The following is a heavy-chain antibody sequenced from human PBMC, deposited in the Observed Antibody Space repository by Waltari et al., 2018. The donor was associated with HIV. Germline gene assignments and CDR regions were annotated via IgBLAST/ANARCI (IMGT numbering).Heavy chain of an antibody. V-gene: IGHV1-2*02. D-gene: IGHD6-6*01. J-gene: IGHJ4*02. Sequence: QVQLVQSGAEVKKPGASVKVSCKASGYTFTSSYIHWVRQAPGQGVEWMGWINPNSGDTNYAQKFQGRVTMTRDRSITTAYMDLNRLRSDDTAVYYCAREYSSSTGVDYWGQGTLVTVSS. CDR3: AREYSSSTGVDY. CDR2: INPNSGDT. CDR1: GYTFTSSY.